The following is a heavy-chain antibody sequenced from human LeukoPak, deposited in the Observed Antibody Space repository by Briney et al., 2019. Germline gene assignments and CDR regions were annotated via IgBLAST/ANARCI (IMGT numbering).Heavy chain of an antibody. V-gene: IGHV4-31*03. CDR2: IYYSGST. J-gene: IGHJ4*02. CDR3: ARAEATMVYFDY. Sequence: SETPSLTCTVSGGSISSGGYYWSWIRQHPGKGLEWIGYIYYSGSTYYNPSLKSRVTISVDTSKNQFSLKLSSVTAADTAVYYCARAEATMVYFDYWGQGTLVTVSS. CDR1: GGSISSGGYY. D-gene: IGHD5-12*01.